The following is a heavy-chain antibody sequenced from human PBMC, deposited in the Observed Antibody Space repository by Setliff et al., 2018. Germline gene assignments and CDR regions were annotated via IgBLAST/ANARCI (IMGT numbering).Heavy chain of an antibody. CDR2: TIPMFGT. CDR1: GGTFSSYV. Sequence: ASVKVSCKASGGTFSSYVISWVREAPGQGLEWMGGTIPMFGTNYAQKFQGRVTITADESTSTAYMELSSLGSEDTAVYYCAGGQPLVRKYYYYMDVWGKGTTVTVSS. V-gene: IGHV1-69*13. D-gene: IGHD3-10*01. J-gene: IGHJ6*03. CDR3: AGGQPLVRKYYYYMDV.